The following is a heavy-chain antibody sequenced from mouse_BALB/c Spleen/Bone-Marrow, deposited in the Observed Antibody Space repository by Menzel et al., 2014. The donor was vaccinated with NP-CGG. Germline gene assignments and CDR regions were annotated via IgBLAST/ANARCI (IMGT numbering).Heavy chain of an antibody. CDR3: AREWGIRPTMITTKVSDY. CDR1: GYTFTNYW. Sequence: QVHVKQSGAELAKPGASVKMSCKASGYTFTNYWMHWVKQRPGQGLEWIGYINPSTGYTEYNQKFKDKATLTADKSSTTAYMQLSSLTSKDSAVYYCAREWGIRPTMITTKVSDYWGQGTTPTVST. CDR2: INPSTGYT. J-gene: IGHJ2*01. V-gene: IGHV1-7*01. D-gene: IGHD2-4*01.